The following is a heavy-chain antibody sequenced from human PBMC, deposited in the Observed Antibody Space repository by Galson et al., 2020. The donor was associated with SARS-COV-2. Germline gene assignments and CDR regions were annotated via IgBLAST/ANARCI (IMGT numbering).Heavy chain of an antibody. CDR2: IKHDGSET. J-gene: IGHJ6*02. Sequence: GSLRLSCIVSGFTFRKYWMSWVRQAPGKGLEWVANIKHDGSETHYVDSVKGRFTISRDNAENSLFLDMSSLRAEDTALYFCTREDPRGDVWGRGTMVAVSS. CDR1: GFTFRKYW. V-gene: IGHV3-7*01. D-gene: IGHD3-10*01. CDR3: TREDPRGDV.